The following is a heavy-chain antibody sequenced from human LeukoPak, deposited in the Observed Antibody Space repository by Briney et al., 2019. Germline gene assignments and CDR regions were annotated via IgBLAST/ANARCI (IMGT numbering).Heavy chain of an antibody. Sequence: GVSLKISCKGSGYRFTSYWIGWVRPMPGKGLEWMGIIYPGDSDTRYSPSFQGQVTISADKSISTAYLQWSSLKASDTAMYYCARPSYSGSYSQFDYWGQGTLVTVSS. CDR3: ARPSYSGSYSQFDY. V-gene: IGHV5-51*01. CDR2: IYPGDSDT. J-gene: IGHJ4*02. CDR1: GYRFTSYW. D-gene: IGHD1-26*01.